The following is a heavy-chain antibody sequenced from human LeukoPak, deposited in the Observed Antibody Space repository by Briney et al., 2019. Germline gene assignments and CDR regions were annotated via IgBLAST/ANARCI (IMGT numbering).Heavy chain of an antibody. CDR2: ISYDGTNK. V-gene: IGHV3-30*03. CDR3: GRDWGPKTGKNGFAP. D-gene: IGHD3-16*01. CDR1: GFTLSTHG. Sequence: GGSLRLSCAASGFTLSTHGMHWVRQAPGKGLEWVAMISYDGTNKQNTKSVKGRFTISRDNSKNTLYLQMNSLRAEDTAVYYCGRDWGPKTGKNGFAPWGQGPLVPVS. J-gene: IGHJ5*02.